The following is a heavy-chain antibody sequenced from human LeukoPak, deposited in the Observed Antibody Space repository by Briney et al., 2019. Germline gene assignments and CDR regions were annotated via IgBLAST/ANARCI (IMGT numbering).Heavy chain of an antibody. J-gene: IGHJ4*02. CDR1: GYTFTGYY. D-gene: IGHD3-3*01. CDR3: ARGSPYDFWSGYSSYYFDY. CDR2: INPNSGGT. Sequence: ASVKVSCKASGYTFTGYYMHWVRQAPGQGLEWMGWINPNSGGTNYAQKFQGRVTMTRDTSISTAYMELSRLRSDDTAVYYCARGSPYDFWSGYSSYYFDYWGQGTLVTVSS. V-gene: IGHV1-2*02.